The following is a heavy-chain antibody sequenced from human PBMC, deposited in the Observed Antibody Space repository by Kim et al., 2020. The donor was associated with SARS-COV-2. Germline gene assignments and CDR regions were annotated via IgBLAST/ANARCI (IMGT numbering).Heavy chain of an antibody. V-gene: IGHV3-74*01. CDR3: SRRAYSSGWWYFDY. D-gene: IGHD6-19*01. Sequence: AASVQGRLTTSRDHAKNTLYLQMTSRRAEDTAVYYCSRRAYSSGWWYFDYWGQGTLVTVSS. J-gene: IGHJ4*02.